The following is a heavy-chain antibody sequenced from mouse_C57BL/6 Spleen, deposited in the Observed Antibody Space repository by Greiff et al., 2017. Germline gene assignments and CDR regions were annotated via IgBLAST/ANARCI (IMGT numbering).Heavy chain of an antibody. Sequence: QVQLKQSGAELVKPGASVKISCKASGYAFSSYWMNWVKQRPGKGLEWIGQIYPGDGDTNYNGKFKGKATLTADKSSSTAYMQLSSLTSEDSAVYFCARSGATTRGYFDVWGTGTTVTVSS. CDR1: GYAFSSYW. CDR2: IYPGDGDT. V-gene: IGHV1-80*01. D-gene: IGHD1-1*01. J-gene: IGHJ1*03. CDR3: ARSGATTRGYFDV.